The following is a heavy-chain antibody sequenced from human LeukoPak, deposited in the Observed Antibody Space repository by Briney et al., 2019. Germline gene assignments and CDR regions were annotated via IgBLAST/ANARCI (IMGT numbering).Heavy chain of an antibody. Sequence: PSETLSLTCTVSGGSISSSSYYWGWIRQPPGKGLEWIGSIYYSGSTYYNPSLKSRVTISVDTSKNQFSLKLSSVTAADTAVYYCARVPPIWTGTNWFDPWGQGTLVTVSS. CDR1: GGSISSSSYY. CDR3: ARVPPIWTGTNWFDP. V-gene: IGHV4-39*07. J-gene: IGHJ5*02. CDR2: IYYSGST. D-gene: IGHD3/OR15-3a*01.